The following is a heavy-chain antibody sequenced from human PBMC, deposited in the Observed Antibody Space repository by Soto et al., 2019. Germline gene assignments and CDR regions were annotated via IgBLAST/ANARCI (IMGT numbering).Heavy chain of an antibody. J-gene: IGHJ4*02. CDR1: GFTFSGYA. CDR2: ISYDGSNK. Sequence: PGGSLRLSCGASGFTFSGYAMRWVRQAPGKGLEWVAVISYDGSNKYYADSVKGRFTISRDNSKNTLYLQMNSLRAEDTAVYYCARGPSSLTRFDYWGQGTLVTVSS. V-gene: IGHV3-30-3*01. D-gene: IGHD2-2*01. CDR3: ARGPSSLTRFDY.